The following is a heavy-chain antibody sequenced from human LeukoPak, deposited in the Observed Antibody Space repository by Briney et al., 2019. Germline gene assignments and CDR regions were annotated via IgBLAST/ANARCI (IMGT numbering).Heavy chain of an antibody. J-gene: IGHJ4*02. CDR3: ARPTAKYDSSGYYPLDY. V-gene: IGHV1-8*01. CDR2: INPNSGHT. Sequence: ASVKVSCKPSGYTFTSNEINWVRQATGQGLEWMGWINPNSGHTGYAQKFQGRVTMTRNTAISTAYMELSSLTSEDTAVYHCARPTAKYDSSGYYPLDYWGQGTLVTLSS. CDR1: GYTFTSNE. D-gene: IGHD3-22*01.